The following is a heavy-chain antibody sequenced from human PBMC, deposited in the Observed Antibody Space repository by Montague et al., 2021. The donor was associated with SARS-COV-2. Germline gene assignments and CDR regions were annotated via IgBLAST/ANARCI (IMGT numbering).Heavy chain of an antibody. J-gene: IGHJ5*02. CDR3: AKAYSSSWWNWFDP. CDR2: IHNGDGNT. Sequence: SLRLSCAASGFTFSSYAMSWVRQAPGKGLEWVSVIHNGDGNTYYGDSVKGRFTISRDNSKNTLYLQMNSLRAEDTAVYYFAKAYSSSWWNWFDPWGQGTLVTVSS. V-gene: IGHV3-23*03. CDR1: GFTFSSYA. D-gene: IGHD6-13*01.